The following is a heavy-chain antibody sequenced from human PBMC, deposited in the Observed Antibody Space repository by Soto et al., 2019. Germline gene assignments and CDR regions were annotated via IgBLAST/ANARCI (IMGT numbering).Heavy chain of an antibody. CDR1: GGSFSGYY. D-gene: IGHD6-19*01. CDR2: INHSGST. J-gene: IGHJ4*02. CDR3: ARGRVSSGWYRDY. Sequence: SETLSLTCGVYGGSFSGYYWSWIRQPPGKGLEWIGEINHSGSTNYNPSLKSRVTISVDTSKNQFSLKLSSVTAADTAVYYCARGRVSSGWYRDYWGQGTLVTVSS. V-gene: IGHV4-34*01.